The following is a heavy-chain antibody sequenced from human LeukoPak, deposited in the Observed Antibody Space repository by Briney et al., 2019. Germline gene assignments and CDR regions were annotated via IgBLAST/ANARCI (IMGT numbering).Heavy chain of an antibody. J-gene: IGHJ4*02. V-gene: IGHV3-48*01. D-gene: IGHD1-26*01. CDR2: ISSSSSI. CDR1: GFTFSTYG. Sequence: KPGGSLRLSCAASGFTFSTYGMNWVRQAPGKGLEWLSYISSSSSINYADSVKGRFTSSRDNSKNSLYLQMNSLRAEDTAVYYCAKSRIGFSGQAGLWGQGTLVTVSA. CDR3: AKSRIGFSGQAGL.